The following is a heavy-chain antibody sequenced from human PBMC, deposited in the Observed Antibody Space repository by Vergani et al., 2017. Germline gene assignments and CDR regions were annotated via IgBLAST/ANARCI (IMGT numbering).Heavy chain of an antibody. V-gene: IGHV4-34*01. CDR1: GGSFSGYY. Sequence: QVQLQQWGAGLLKPSETLSLTCAVYGGSFSGYYWSWILQPPGKGLEWIGEINHSGSTNYNPSLKSRVTISVDTSKNQFSLKLSSVTAADTAVYYCARAGDFWSGYPFYYYYGMDVWGQGTTVTVSS. CDR2: INHSGST. CDR3: ARAGDFWSGYPFYYYYGMDV. D-gene: IGHD3-3*01. J-gene: IGHJ6*02.